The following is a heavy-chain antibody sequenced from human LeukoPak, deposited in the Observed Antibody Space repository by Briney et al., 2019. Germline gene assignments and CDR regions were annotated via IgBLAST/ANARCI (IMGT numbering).Heavy chain of an antibody. CDR2: ISSRGSMI. J-gene: IGHJ1*01. CDR3: AKGAGQWLVPSEYFQY. Sequence: GGSLRLSCAASGFTFNTYEMHWVRQAPGKGLEWVSYISSRGSMIYYADSVKGRFTISRDNSKNTLYLQMNSLRAEDTAVYYCAKGAGQWLVPSEYFQYWGQGTLVTVSS. CDR1: GFTFNTYE. V-gene: IGHV3-48*03. D-gene: IGHD6-19*01.